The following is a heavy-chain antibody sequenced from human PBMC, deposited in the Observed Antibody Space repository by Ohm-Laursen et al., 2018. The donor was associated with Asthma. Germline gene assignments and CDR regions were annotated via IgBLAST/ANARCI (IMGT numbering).Heavy chain of an antibody. CDR3: ARDRLGGPRNPYYYYGMDV. CDR1: GGSFSGYY. D-gene: IGHD3-16*01. V-gene: IGHV4-34*01. J-gene: IGHJ6*02. CDR2: INHSGST. Sequence: SDTLSLTCAVYGGSFSGYYWSWIRQPPGKGLEWIGEINHSGSTNYNPSLKSRVTISVDTSKNQFSLKLSSATAADTAVYYCARDRLGGPRNPYYYYGMDVWGQGTTVTVSS.